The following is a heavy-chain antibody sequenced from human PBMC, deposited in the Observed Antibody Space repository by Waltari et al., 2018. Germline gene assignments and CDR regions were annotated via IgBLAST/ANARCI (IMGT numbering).Heavy chain of an antibody. D-gene: IGHD3-10*01. CDR1: GYRLTDYY. V-gene: IGHV1-69-2*01. CDR2: VDPEDGET. Sequence: EVQLLQSGTELKKPGSTVKISCQVSGYRLTDYYINWVQQAPGKGPQWMGLVDPEDGETIYAERFQGRVTITADTSTETAFMELSSLTSDDTAVYYCVTALGDRSSASRPFDVWGLGTLITVSS. CDR3: VTALGDRSSASRPFDV. J-gene: IGHJ3*01.